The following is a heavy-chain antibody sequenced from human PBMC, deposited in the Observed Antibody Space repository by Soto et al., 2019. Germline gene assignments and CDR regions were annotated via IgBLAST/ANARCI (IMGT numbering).Heavy chain of an antibody. Sequence: EVQLLESGGGLVQPGGSLRLSCAASGFTFSSYAMSWVRQAPGKGLEWVSAISGSGGSTYYADSVKGRFTISRDNSKNTLYLQINSLRAEDTAVYYCAKDTYYYDSSGYCLDYWGQGTLVTVSS. D-gene: IGHD3-22*01. CDR2: ISGSGGST. J-gene: IGHJ4*02. CDR3: AKDTYYYDSSGYCLDY. CDR1: GFTFSSYA. V-gene: IGHV3-23*01.